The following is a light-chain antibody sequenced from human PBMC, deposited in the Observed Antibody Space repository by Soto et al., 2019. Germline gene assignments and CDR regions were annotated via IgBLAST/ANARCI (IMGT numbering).Light chain of an antibody. CDR1: SSDVGGYNY. V-gene: IGLV2-14*01. Sequence: QSALTQPASVSGSPGQSITISCTGTSSDVGGYNYVSWYQQHPGKAPKLMIYDVSNRPSGVSNRCSGSKSGNTASLTISGRQAEDEDDYYCSLNTSSSTLVFGGWTQLTFL. CDR2: DVS. J-gene: IGLJ2*01. CDR3: SLNTSSSTLV.